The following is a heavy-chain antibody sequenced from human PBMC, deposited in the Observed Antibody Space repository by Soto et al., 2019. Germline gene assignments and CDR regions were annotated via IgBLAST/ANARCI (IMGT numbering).Heavy chain of an antibody. D-gene: IGHD6-19*01. CDR2: ISDSGGST. CDR3: AKDKPAAGSQWLVPI. J-gene: IGHJ4*02. V-gene: IGHV3-23*01. CDR1: VVTFISCA. Sequence: WGSLRLSCAASVVTFISCAITFVRHSPFVWLQWVSAISDSGGSTYYADSVRGRFTIPRDNSKNTLYLQLNSLGAEDTAVYYCAKDKPAAGSQWLVPIWGRGTLVTVSS.